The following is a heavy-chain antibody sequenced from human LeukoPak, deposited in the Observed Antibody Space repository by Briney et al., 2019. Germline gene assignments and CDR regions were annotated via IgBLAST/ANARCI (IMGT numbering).Heavy chain of an antibody. V-gene: IGHV1-2*02. D-gene: IGHD3-16*01. CDR3: ARWAAYQATIGSTFYYFDY. CDR2: INPNSGGT. CDR1: GYTFTGYY. J-gene: IGHJ4*02. Sequence: ASVKVSCKASGYTFTGYYMHWVRQAPGQGLEWMGWINPNSGGTNYAQKFQGRVTMTRDTSISTAYMELSRLRSDDTAVYYCARWAAYQATIGSTFYYFDYWGQGTLVTVSS.